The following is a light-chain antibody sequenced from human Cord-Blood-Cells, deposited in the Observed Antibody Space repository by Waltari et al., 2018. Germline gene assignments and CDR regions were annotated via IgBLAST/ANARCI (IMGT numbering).Light chain of an antibody. CDR2: GKN. J-gene: IGLJ2*01. CDR1: SRRSKY. Sequence: SSELTQATAVSVALGQTVRITCQGDSRRSKYASSDQQKPGPAPVLVIYGKNKRPSGIPDRCSGSSSGNTASLTITGAQAEDEADYYCNSRDSSGNHLVFGGGTKLTVL. V-gene: IGLV3-19*01. CDR3: NSRDSSGNHLV.